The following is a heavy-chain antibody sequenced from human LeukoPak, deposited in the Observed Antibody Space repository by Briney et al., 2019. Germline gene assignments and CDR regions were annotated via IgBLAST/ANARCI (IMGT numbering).Heavy chain of an antibody. CDR1: GYTFTSYY. Sequence: ASVKVSCKASGYTFTSYYMHWVRQASGQGLEWMGIINPSGGSTSYAQKFQGRVTMTRDTSTSTVYMELSSLRSEDTAVYYCARERITMVRGVSPLGYWGQGTPVTVSS. V-gene: IGHV1-46*01. D-gene: IGHD3-10*01. CDR3: ARERITMVRGVSPLGY. CDR2: INPSGGST. J-gene: IGHJ4*02.